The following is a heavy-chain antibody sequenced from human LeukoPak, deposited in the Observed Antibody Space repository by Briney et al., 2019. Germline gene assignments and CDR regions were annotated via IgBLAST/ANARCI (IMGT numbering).Heavy chain of an antibody. Sequence: GGSLRLSCAASGFTFSNYDMNWVRQSPGKGLEWVSSIDTDSTYIHYADSVKGRFTISRDNAKNSLYLQMSSLRAEDTAVYYCARKRGGFDYWGQGTLVTVSS. CDR3: ARKRGGFDY. D-gene: IGHD3-16*01. CDR1: GFTFSNYD. V-gene: IGHV3-21*01. CDR2: IDTDSTYI. J-gene: IGHJ4*02.